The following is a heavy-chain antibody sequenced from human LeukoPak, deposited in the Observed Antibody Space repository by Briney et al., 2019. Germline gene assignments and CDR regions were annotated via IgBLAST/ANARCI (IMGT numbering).Heavy chain of an antibody. CDR2: MDYTGSS. V-gene: IGHV4-59*01. CDR1: GGSISSYY. D-gene: IGHD1-26*01. Sequence: SETLSLTCTVSGGSISSYYWNWIRQTPGKGLEWLGYMDYTGSSNYNPSLKSRVTISLDTSKNQFSLRLRSVTAADTAVYYCARERAEGAPAFDYWGQGTLVTVSS. CDR3: ARERAEGAPAFDY. J-gene: IGHJ4*02.